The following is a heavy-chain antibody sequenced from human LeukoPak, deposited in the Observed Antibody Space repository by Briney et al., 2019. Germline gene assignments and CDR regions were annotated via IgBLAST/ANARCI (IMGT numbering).Heavy chain of an antibody. CDR3: AEEGYCSSTSCYAFDY. Sequence: GGSLRLSCAAPGLTFSSYAMSWVRQAPGKGLEWVSAISGSGGSTYYADSVKGRFTISRDNSKNTLYLQMNSLRAEDTAVYYCAEEGYCSSTSCYAFDYWGQGTLVTVSS. V-gene: IGHV3-23*01. D-gene: IGHD2-2*01. CDR2: ISGSGGST. CDR1: GLTFSSYA. J-gene: IGHJ4*02.